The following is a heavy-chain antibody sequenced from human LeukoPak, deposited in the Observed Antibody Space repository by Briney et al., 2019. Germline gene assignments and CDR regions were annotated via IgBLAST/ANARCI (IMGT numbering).Heavy chain of an antibody. V-gene: IGHV4-59*12. CDR3: ARENRDTAMVTAFDY. CDR2: IYYSGST. CDR1: GGSISNYY. D-gene: IGHD5-18*01. Sequence: PSETLSLTCTVSGGSISNYYWSWIRQPPGKGLEWIGYIYYSGSTKYNPSLKSRVTISVDTSKNQFSLKLSSVTAADTAVYYCARENRDTAMVTAFDYWGQGTLVTVSS. J-gene: IGHJ4*02.